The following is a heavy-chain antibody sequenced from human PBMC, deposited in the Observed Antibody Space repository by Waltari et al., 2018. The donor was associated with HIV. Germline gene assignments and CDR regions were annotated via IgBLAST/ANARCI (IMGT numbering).Heavy chain of an antibody. V-gene: IGHV4-34*02. CDR3: SRGRQPYSGLLTGYTFYFDF. D-gene: IGHD2-21*01. Sequence: VQLEQWGGGLLKTAETLSLTCAVYGGSLNGFYWTWIRQSPQKGLDWIGEVSHSGATAYHPSLKCRATVSLDTAKNQFSLNLKSLTAADSALYFCSRGRQPYSGLLTGYTFYFDFWSQGSRVVVSS. CDR1: GGSLNGFY. CDR2: VSHSGAT. J-gene: IGHJ4*02.